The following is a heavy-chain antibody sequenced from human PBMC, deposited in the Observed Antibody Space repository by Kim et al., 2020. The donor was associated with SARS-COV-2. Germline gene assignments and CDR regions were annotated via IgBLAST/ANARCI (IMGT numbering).Heavy chain of an antibody. J-gene: IGHJ5*02. CDR3: AEVVRVRGGWFDP. V-gene: IGHV4-31*02. Sequence: YNPSLRTRVTISVETSKNQFSLKLSSVTAADTSVYSCAEVVRVRGGWFDPWRQGTLVTVSS. D-gene: IGHD3-10*01.